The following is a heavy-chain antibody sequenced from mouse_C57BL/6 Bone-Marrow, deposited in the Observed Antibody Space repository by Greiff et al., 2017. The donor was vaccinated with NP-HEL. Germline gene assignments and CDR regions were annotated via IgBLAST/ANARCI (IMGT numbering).Heavy chain of an antibody. Sequence: DVKLQESGGDLVKPGGSLKLSFAASGFTFSSYGMSWFHQTPDKRLEWVATISSGGSYTYYPDSVKGRFTISRDNAKNTLYLQMSSLKSEDTAMYYCARHGFDYWGQGTTLTVSS. CDR1: GFTFSSYG. J-gene: IGHJ2*01. V-gene: IGHV5-6*02. CDR2: ISSGGSYT. CDR3: ARHGFDY.